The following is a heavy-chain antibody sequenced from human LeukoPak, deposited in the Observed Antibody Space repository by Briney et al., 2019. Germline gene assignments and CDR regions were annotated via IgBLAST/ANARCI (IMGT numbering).Heavy chain of an antibody. V-gene: IGHV3-23*01. D-gene: IGHD6-19*01. CDR3: AKGEDSSGWYPSYFDY. J-gene: IGHJ4*02. Sequence: GGSLRLSCAASGFTFSNHAMSWVRQAPGEGLEWVSTISGSGGSTYYADSVKGRFTISRDNSKNTLYLQINSLRAEDTALYYCAKGEDSSGWYPSYFDYWGQGTLVTVSS. CDR2: ISGSGGST. CDR1: GFTFSNHA.